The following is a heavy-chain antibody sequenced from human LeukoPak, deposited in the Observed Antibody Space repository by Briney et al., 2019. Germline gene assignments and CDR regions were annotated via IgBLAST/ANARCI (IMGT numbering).Heavy chain of an antibody. V-gene: IGHV3-21*01. CDR2: ISSSSSYI. J-gene: IGHJ5*02. CDR3: ARGAEWFDP. Sequence: GGSLRLSCAASGFTFSSYSMNWVRQAPGKGLEWVSSISSSSSYIYYADSVKGLFTISRDNAKNSLYLQMNSLRAEDTAVYSCARGAEWFDPWGQGTLVTVSS. CDR1: GFTFSSYS.